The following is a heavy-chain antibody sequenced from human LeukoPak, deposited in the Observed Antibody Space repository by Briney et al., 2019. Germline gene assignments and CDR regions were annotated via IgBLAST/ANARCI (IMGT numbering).Heavy chain of an antibody. Sequence: PSQTLSLTCTVSGGSISSGRYYWTWIRQPAGKGLEWIGRLYTNDNTNYNPSLESRVSISVDTSKSQFYLQLTSVTAADTAVYFCARGVVPDDYYMDVWGKGTTVIVSS. CDR1: GGSISSGRYY. CDR3: ARGVVPDDYYMDV. CDR2: LYTNDNT. J-gene: IGHJ6*03. V-gene: IGHV4-61*02. D-gene: IGHD2-21*02.